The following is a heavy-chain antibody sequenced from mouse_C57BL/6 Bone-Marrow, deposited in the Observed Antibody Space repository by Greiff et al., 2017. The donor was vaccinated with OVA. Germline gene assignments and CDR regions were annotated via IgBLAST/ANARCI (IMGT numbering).Heavy chain of an antibody. Sequence: VKLQESGAELVKPGASVKISCKASGYAFSSYWMNWVKQRPGKGLEWIGQIYPGDGDTNYNGKFKGKATLTADKSSSTAYMQLSSLTSEDSAVYFCARSGVITTVVAREYYFDYWGQGTTLTVSS. CDR2: IYPGDGDT. V-gene: IGHV1-80*01. CDR3: ARSGVITTVVAREYYFDY. CDR1: GYAFSSYW. J-gene: IGHJ2*01. D-gene: IGHD1-1*01.